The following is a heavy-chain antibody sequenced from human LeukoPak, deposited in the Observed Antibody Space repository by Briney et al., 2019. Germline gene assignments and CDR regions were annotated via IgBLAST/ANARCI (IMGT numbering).Heavy chain of an antibody. V-gene: IGHV4-38-2*02. D-gene: IGHD3-10*01. CDR1: GYSISSGYY. J-gene: IGHJ5*02. CDR3: ARGLGPGNWFDP. Sequence: SETLSLTCTVSGYSISSGYYWGWIRPPPGKGLEWIGSIYHSGSTFYNPSLKSRVTISVDTSKNQFSLKLSSVTAADTAMFYCARGLGPGNWFDPWGQGTLVTVSS. CDR2: IYHSGST.